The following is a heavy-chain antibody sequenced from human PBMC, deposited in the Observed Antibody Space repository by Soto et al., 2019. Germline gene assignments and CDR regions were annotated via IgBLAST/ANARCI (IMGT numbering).Heavy chain of an antibody. Sequence: GGSLRLSCAASGFTFSSYWMSWVRQAPGKGLEWVANIKQDGSEKYYVDSVKGRFTISRDNAKNSLYLQMNSLRAEDTAVYYCARDQKREDYYYYGMDVWGKGTTVTVSS. CDR3: ARDQKREDYYYYGMDV. CDR2: IKQDGSEK. V-gene: IGHV3-7*04. CDR1: GFTFSSYW. J-gene: IGHJ6*04.